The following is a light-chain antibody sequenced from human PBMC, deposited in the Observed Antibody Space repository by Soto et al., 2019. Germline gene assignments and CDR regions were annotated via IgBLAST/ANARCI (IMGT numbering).Light chain of an antibody. Sequence: EIVMTQSPATLSASPGERATLSCRASQSVTSNLAWYQQKPGQAPRLLIYGASTRATGIPARFSGSGSGTEFTLTISSLQSEDCAVYYCQHYNNWPPWTFGQGTKVEIK. CDR2: GAS. J-gene: IGKJ1*01. CDR1: QSVTSN. CDR3: QHYNNWPPWT. V-gene: IGKV3-15*01.